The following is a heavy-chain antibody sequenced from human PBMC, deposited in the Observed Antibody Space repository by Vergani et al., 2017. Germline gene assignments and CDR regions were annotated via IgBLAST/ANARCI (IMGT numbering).Heavy chain of an antibody. CDR3: ARAGYSSSSLSIKWYVDL. CDR1: GGSISSGSYY. CDR2: IYTSGST. J-gene: IGHJ2*01. D-gene: IGHD6-6*01. V-gene: IGHV4-61*02. Sequence: QVQLQESGPGLVKPSQTLSLTCTVSGGSISSGSYYWSWIRQPAGKGLEWIGRIYTSGSTNYNPSLKSRVTMSVDTSKNQFSLKLSSVTAADTAVYYCARAGYSSSSLSIKWYVDLWGRGTLVTVSS.